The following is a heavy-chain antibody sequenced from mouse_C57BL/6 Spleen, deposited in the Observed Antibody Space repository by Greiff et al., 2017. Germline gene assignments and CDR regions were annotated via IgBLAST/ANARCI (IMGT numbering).Heavy chain of an antibody. CDR3: ARKLGPYYFDY. Sequence: EVQVVESGGDLVKPGGSLKLSCAASGFTFRSYGMSWVRQTPDKRLEWVATISSGGSYTYYPDSVKGRFTISRDKAKNTLYLQMSSLKSEDTAMYYCARKLGPYYFDYWGQGTTRTVSS. CDR2: ISSGGSYT. V-gene: IGHV5-6*01. J-gene: IGHJ2*01. CDR1: GFTFRSYG. D-gene: IGHD4-1*01.